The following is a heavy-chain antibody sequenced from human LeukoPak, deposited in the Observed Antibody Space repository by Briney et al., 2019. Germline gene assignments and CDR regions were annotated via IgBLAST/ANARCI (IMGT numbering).Heavy chain of an antibody. CDR1: GYTFTGYY. V-gene: IGHV1-2*02. CDR3: ARTPRAVAGPIPVLGFDY. J-gene: IGHJ4*02. Sequence: ASVKVSCKASGYTFTGYYMHWVRQAPGQGLEWMGWINPNSGGTNYAQKFQGRVTMTRDTSISTAYMELSRLRSDDTAVYYCARTPRAVAGPIPVLGFDYWGQGTLVTVSS. D-gene: IGHD6-19*01. CDR2: INPNSGGT.